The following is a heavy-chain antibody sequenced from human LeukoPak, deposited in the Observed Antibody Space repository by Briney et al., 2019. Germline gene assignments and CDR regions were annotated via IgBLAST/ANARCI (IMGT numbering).Heavy chain of an antibody. CDR2: INHSGST. Sequence: SETLSLTCAVYGGSFSGYYWSWIRQPPGKGLEWIGEINHSGSTNYNPSLKSRVTISVDTSKNQFSLKLSSVTAADTAVYCCARRPYYYYGSGSRKNWFDPWGQGTLVTVSS. V-gene: IGHV4-34*01. CDR3: ARRPYYYYGSGSRKNWFDP. CDR1: GGSFSGYY. J-gene: IGHJ5*02. D-gene: IGHD3-10*01.